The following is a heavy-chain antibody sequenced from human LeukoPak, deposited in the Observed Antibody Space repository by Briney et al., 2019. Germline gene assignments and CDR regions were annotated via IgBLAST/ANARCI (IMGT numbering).Heavy chain of an antibody. Sequence: GRSLRLSCAASGFTFSSYSMNWVRQAPGKGLEWVSSISSSSSYIYYADSVKGRFTISRDNAKNSLYLQMNSLRAEDTAVYYCARDADIQYYYYMDVWGKGTTVTVSS. J-gene: IGHJ6*03. D-gene: IGHD2-15*01. CDR2: ISSSSSYI. CDR1: GFTFSSYS. CDR3: ARDADIQYYYYMDV. V-gene: IGHV3-21*01.